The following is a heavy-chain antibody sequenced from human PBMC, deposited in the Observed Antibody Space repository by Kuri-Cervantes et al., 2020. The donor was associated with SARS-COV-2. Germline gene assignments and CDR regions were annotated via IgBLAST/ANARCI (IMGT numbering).Heavy chain of an antibody. CDR1: GFTFSSYS. D-gene: IGHD6-19*01. CDR3: AKDWLPDDAFDI. J-gene: IGHJ3*02. V-gene: IGHV3-23*01. Sequence: GGSLRLSCAASGFTFSSYSMNWVRQAPGKGLEWVSAISGSGGSTYYADSVKGRFTISRDNSKNTLYLQMNSLRAEDTAVYYCAKDWLPDDAFDIWGQGTMVTVSS. CDR2: ISGSGGST.